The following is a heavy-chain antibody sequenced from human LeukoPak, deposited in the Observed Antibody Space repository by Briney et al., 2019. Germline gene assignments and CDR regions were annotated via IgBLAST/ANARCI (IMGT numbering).Heavy chain of an antibody. CDR3: ARDHEGSWYYGSGLRDYYYYMDV. V-gene: IGHV1-2*02. CDR2: INPNSGGT. D-gene: IGHD3-10*01. CDR1: GFTFSSYA. Sequence: PGGSLRLSCAASGFTFSSYAMHWVRQAPGQGLEWMGWINPNSGGTNYAQKFQGRVTMTRDTSISTAYMELSRLRSDDTAVYYCARDHEGSWYYGSGLRDYYYYMDVWGKGTTVTVSS. J-gene: IGHJ6*03.